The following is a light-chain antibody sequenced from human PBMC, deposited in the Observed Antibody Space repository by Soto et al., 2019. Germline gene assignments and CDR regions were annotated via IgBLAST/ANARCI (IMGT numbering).Light chain of an antibody. J-gene: IGLJ2*01. CDR2: DVS. Sequence: QSALTQPASVSGSPGQSITISCTGTSSDVGGYNYVSWYQQHPGKAPKLMIYDVSNRPSGVSNRFSGSKSGNTASLTISGLQAEDGADYNCSSYKSRSPLVFGGGTKLPVL. CDR1: SSDVGGYNY. V-gene: IGLV2-14*01. CDR3: SSYKSRSPLV.